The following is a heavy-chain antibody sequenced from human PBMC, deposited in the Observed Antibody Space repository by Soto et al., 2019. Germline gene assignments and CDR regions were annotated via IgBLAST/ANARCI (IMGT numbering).Heavy chain of an antibody. Sequence: QVQLVQSGAEVKKPGASVKVSCKASGYTFTSYGISWVRQAPGQGLEWMGWISAYNGNTNYAQKLQGRVTMTTDTSTSTAYMELRSLRSDDTAVYYCARPLRRYQLLYGSSRYYGMDVWGQGTTVTVSS. CDR2: ISAYNGNT. J-gene: IGHJ6*02. D-gene: IGHD2-2*02. CDR1: GYTFTSYG. V-gene: IGHV1-18*04. CDR3: ARPLRRYQLLYGSSRYYGMDV.